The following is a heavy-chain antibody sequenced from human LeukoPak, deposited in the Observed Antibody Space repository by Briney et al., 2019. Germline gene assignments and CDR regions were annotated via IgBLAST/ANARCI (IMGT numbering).Heavy chain of an antibody. CDR3: ARVESDYYYYGMDV. Sequence: SETLSLTCTVSGGSISSGGYYWSWIRQPPGKGLEWIGYIYYSGSTNYNPSLKSRVTISVDTSKNQFSLKLSSVTAADTAVYYCARVESDYYYYGMDVWGQGTTVTVSS. D-gene: IGHD3-3*01. J-gene: IGHJ6*02. V-gene: IGHV4-61*08. CDR2: IYYSGST. CDR1: GGSISSGGYY.